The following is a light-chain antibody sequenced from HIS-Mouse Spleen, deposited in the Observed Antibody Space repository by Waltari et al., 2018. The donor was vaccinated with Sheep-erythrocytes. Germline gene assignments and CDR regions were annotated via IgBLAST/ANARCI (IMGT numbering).Light chain of an antibody. CDR1: SSDVGGYNY. CDR3: CSYAGSYTLV. V-gene: IGLV2-11*01. CDR2: DAS. J-gene: IGLJ2*01. Sequence: SALTQPRSVSGSPGQSVTISCTGTSSDVGGYNYVSWYQQHPGKAPKLMIYDASKWPSGVPDRFSGSKSGNTASLTISGLQAEDEADYYCCSYAGSYTLVFGGGTKLTVL.